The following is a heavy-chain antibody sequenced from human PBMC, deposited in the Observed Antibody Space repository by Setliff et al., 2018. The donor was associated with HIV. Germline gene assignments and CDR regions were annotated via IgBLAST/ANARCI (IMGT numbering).Heavy chain of an antibody. D-gene: IGHD3-16*02. Sequence: TLSLTCTVSGGSIGSGGYYWSWIRQHPGKGLEWIGYIYYSGSTYYNPSLKSRVTISVDTSKNQFSLKLSSVTAADTAVYYCASGWVRQSRRFGGVIVLPPFDYWGQGTLVTVSS. CDR3: ASGWVRQSRRFGGVIVLPPFDY. CDR2: IYYSGST. CDR1: GGSIGSGGYY. J-gene: IGHJ4*02. V-gene: IGHV4-31*03.